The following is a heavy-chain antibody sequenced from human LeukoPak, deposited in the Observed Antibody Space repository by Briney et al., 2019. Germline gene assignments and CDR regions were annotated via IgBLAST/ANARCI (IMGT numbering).Heavy chain of an antibody. CDR1: GGSISSYY. J-gene: IGHJ4*02. CDR2: IYYSGST. CDR3: ARVTYVWGSYRFDY. D-gene: IGHD3-16*02. V-gene: IGHV4-59*01. Sequence: KASETLSLTCAVSGGSISSYYWSWIRQPPGKGLEWIGYIYYSGSTNYNPSLKSRVTISVDTSKNQFSLKLSSVTAADTAVYYCARVTYVWGSYRFDYWGQGTLVTVSS.